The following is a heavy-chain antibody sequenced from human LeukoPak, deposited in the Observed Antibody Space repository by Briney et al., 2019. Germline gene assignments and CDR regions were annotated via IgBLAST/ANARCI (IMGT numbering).Heavy chain of an antibody. J-gene: IGHJ4*02. CDR1: GYTFTSYG. CDR2: ISAYNGNT. CDR3: ARGWWAIFGVVIPPDY. V-gene: IGHV1-18*01. D-gene: IGHD3-3*01. Sequence: ASVKVSCKASGYTFTSYGISWVRQAPGQGLEWMGWISAYNGNTNYAQKLQGRVTMTTDTSTSTAYMELRSPRSDDTAVYYCARGWWAIFGVVIPPDYWGQGTLVTVSS.